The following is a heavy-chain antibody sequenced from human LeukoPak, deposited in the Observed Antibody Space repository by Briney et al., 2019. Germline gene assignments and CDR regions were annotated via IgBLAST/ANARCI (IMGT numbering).Heavy chain of an antibody. V-gene: IGHV4-59*04. D-gene: IGHD3-10*01. CDR1: GGSISSYY. Sequence: PSETLSLTCTVSGGSISSYYWNWIRQPPGKGLEWIGSISYSGSTYYNPSLKSRVTISVDTSKNQFSLKLSSVTAADTAVYYCARHSDGSGSYMYYFDYWGQGTLVTVSS. CDR3: ARHSDGSGSYMYYFDY. CDR2: ISYSGST. J-gene: IGHJ4*02.